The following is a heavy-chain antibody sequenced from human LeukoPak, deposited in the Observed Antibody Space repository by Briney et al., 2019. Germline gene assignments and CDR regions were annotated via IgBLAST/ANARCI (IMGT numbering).Heavy chain of an antibody. CDR3: VGDPPNRGYAFQV. CDR2: IWAAGNDD. Sequence: GGSLRLSCVASGFIISSHWMRWLRQAPGKGLEWVAFIWAAGNDDFYADSVKGRFTISRDNSKNMVYLQMNSLRAEDTALYYCVGDPPNRGYAFQVWGHGTVVTVSS. CDR1: GFIISSHW. D-gene: IGHD1-14*01. J-gene: IGHJ3*01. V-gene: IGHV3-33*08.